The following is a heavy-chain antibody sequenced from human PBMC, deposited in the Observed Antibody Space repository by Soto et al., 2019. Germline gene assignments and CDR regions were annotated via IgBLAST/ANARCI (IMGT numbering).Heavy chain of an antibody. D-gene: IGHD1-20*01. J-gene: IGHJ4*02. CDR3: ARGLYNPFDY. Sequence: ASVKVSCKASGYTFTSYGISWVRQAPGQGLVWMGWISAYNGNTNYSQKFQGRVTITRDTSASTAYMELSSLRSEDTAVYYCARGLYNPFDYWGQGTLVTVSS. V-gene: IGHV1-18*01. CDR1: GYTFTSYG. CDR2: ISAYNGNT.